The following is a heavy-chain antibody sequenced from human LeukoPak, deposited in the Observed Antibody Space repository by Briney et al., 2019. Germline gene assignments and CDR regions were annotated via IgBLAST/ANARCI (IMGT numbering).Heavy chain of an antibody. Sequence: SETLSLTCTVPGVSITSYHWSWIRQPPGKGLEWIGYISYSGSANYNPSLKSRATILLDTSKNQFSLRLTSVTPADTAVYYCARGQLGSGMDDPWGQGTLVTVSS. J-gene: IGHJ5*02. CDR3: ARGQLGSGMDDP. CDR2: ISYSGSA. CDR1: GVSITSYH. V-gene: IGHV4-59*01. D-gene: IGHD3-10*01.